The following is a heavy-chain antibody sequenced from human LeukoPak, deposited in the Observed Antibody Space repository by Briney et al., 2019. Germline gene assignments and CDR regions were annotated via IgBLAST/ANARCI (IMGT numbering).Heavy chain of an antibody. CDR1: GYTFTSYY. D-gene: IGHD6-6*01. CDR2: INPNSGGT. CDR3: ARDPYSSSDFDY. J-gene: IGHJ4*02. V-gene: IGHV1-2*02. Sequence: ASVKVSCKASGYTFTSYYMHWVRQAPGQGLEWMGWINPNSGGTNYAQKFQGRVTMTRDTSISTAYMELSRLRSDDTAVYYCARDPYSSSDFDYWGQGTLVTVSS.